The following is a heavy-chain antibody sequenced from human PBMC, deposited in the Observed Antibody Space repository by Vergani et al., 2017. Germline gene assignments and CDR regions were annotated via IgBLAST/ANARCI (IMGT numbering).Heavy chain of an antibody. D-gene: IGHD2-8*02. CDR1: GFTFSSYS. V-gene: IGHV3-21*01. CDR2: ISSSSSYI. Sequence: EVQLVESGGGLVKPGGSLRLSCAASGFTFSSYSMNWVRQAPGKGLEWVSSISSSSSYIYYADSVKGRFTISRDNAKNSLYLQMNSLRAEDTAVYYCARDLVVYATREASPIDYWGQGTLVTVSS. CDR3: ARDLVVYATREASPIDY. J-gene: IGHJ4*02.